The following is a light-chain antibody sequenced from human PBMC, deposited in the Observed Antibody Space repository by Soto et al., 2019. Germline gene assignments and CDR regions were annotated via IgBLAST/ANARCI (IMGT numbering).Light chain of an antibody. V-gene: IGKV1-6*02. Sequence: IQVTQSPSSLSASLGERATLSCRASQAIRNDLSWYQQKPGKAPKLLIYGASSLASGVPERFSGSGSGTDFTLTISSLQPEDFATYYCLQDYSFPRTFGGGTKVDIK. CDR2: GAS. CDR1: QAIRND. CDR3: LQDYSFPRT. J-gene: IGKJ4*01.